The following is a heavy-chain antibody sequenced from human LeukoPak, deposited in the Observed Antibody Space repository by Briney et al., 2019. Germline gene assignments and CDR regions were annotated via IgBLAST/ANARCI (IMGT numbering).Heavy chain of an antibody. V-gene: IGHV3-74*01. D-gene: IGHD1-26*01. CDR1: GFTFSSYW. CDR3: ARVGGSYSIDY. Sequence: GGSLRLSCAASGFTFSSYWVQWVRQAPGKRLVGVSRINTDGSSTPCADSVKGRIAISRDNAKNTVSLQMNSLRVEDTAVYYCARVGGSYSIDYWGQGTLVTVSS. CDR2: INTDGSST. J-gene: IGHJ4*02.